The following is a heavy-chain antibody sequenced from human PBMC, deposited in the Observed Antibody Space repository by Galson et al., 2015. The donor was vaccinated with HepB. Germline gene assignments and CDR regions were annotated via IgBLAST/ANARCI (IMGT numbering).Heavy chain of an antibody. CDR1: GFTVSSNY. CDR2: IYSGGST. V-gene: IGHV3-66*02. D-gene: IGHD7-27*01. CDR3: ARDNWGGTFDY. Sequence: SLRLSCAASGFTVSSNYMSWDRQAPGKGLEWVSVIYSGGSTYYADSVKGRFTISRDNSKNTLYLQMNSLRAEDTAVYYCARDNWGGTFDYWGQGTLVTVSS. J-gene: IGHJ4*02.